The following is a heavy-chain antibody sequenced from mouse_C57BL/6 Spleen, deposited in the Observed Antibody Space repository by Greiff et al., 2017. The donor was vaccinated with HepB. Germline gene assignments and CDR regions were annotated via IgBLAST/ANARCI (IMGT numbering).Heavy chain of an antibody. CDR2: ISYDGSN. CDR1: GYSITSGYY. CDR3: ARYYYGSSIDY. V-gene: IGHV3-6*01. J-gene: IGHJ2*01. D-gene: IGHD1-1*01. Sequence: ESGPGLVKPSQSLSLTCSVTGYSITSGYYWNWIRQFPGNKLEWMGYISYDGSNNYNPSLKNRISITRDTSKNQFFLKLNSVTTEDTATYYCARYYYGSSIDYWGQGTTLTVSS.